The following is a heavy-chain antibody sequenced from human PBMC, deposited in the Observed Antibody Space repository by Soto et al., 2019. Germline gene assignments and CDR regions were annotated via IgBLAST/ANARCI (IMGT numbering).Heavy chain of an antibody. D-gene: IGHD6-19*01. CDR1: GFTFSSSW. Sequence: GSLRLSCAATGFTFSSSWMNWVRQVPGKGLEWISRLYSDGTGTNYADSVKGRFTISRDNAKNTLYLQMNSLRVEDTAVYYCARVDSIAVGVPFDLWGQGGLVT. J-gene: IGHJ4*02. CDR2: LYSDGTGT. V-gene: IGHV3-74*01. CDR3: ARVDSIAVGVPFDL.